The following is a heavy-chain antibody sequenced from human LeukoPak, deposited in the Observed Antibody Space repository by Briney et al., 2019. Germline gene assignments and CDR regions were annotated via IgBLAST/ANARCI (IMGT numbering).Heavy chain of an antibody. V-gene: IGHV3-30*04. CDR1: GFTFSSYA. D-gene: IGHD3-22*01. CDR3: ATDNYYYDSSGCFHY. J-gene: IGHJ4*02. CDR2: ISYDGSNR. Sequence: GGSLRLSCAASGFTFSSYAMHWVRQAPGKGLQWVAVISYDGSNRYYAYSVKGRFTISRDNFKNTLYLQMNSLRAEDTAMYYCATDNYYYDSSGCFHYWGQGTLVTVSS.